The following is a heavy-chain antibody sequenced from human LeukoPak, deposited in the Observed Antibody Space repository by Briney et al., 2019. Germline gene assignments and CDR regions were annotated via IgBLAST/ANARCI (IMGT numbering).Heavy chain of an antibody. Sequence: GGSLRLSCAASGFTFSNYGVHWVRQAPGKGLEWVAVIWYDGINTYYADSVKGRFTISRDNAKNSLFLQMNSLRAEDTAVYYCASLADCGGDCYHYFDYWGQGTLVTVCS. J-gene: IGHJ4*02. CDR1: GFTFSNYG. CDR2: IWYDGINT. D-gene: IGHD2-21*02. CDR3: ASLADCGGDCYHYFDY. V-gene: IGHV3-33*03.